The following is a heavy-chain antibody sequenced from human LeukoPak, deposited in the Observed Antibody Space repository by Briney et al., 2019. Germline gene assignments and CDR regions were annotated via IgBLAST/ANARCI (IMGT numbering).Heavy chain of an antibody. CDR1: GYTFTSYY. CDR2: INPSGGST. V-gene: IGHV1-46*01. J-gene: IGHJ4*02. D-gene: IGHD6-6*01. Sequence: ASVKVSCKASGYTFTSYYMHWVRQAPGQGLEWMGIINPSGGSTGRVTMTRDMSTSTVYMELSSLRSEDTAVYYCAREYSSSLDGDYWGQGTLVTVSS. CDR3: AREYSSSLDGDY.